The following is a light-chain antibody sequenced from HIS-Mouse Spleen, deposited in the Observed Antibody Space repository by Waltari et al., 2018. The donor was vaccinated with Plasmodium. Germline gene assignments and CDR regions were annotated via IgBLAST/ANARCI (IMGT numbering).Light chain of an antibody. Sequence: DIQMTQSPSSLSASVGDRVTITCRASQSISSYLNWYQQKPGKAPKLLIYAASSLQSGVPSRFSGSGSGTDFTLTIISLQPEDFATYYCQQSHTFGQGTKLEIK. V-gene: IGKV1-39*01. CDR2: AAS. CDR3: QQSHT. CDR1: QSISSY. J-gene: IGKJ2*01.